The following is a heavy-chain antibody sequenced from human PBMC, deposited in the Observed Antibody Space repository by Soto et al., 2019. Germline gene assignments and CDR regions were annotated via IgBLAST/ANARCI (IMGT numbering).Heavy chain of an antibody. V-gene: IGHV4-38-2*02. CDR3: ARDKAMNTVSEWFDP. Sequence: SETLSLTCAVSGYSISSGYYWGWIRQPPGKGLEWIGSIYHSGSTYYNPSLKSRVTISVDTSKNQFSLKLSSVTAADTAVYYCARDKAMNTVSEWFDPWGQGTLVTVSS. CDR2: IYHSGST. D-gene: IGHD4-17*01. J-gene: IGHJ5*02. CDR1: GYSISSGYY.